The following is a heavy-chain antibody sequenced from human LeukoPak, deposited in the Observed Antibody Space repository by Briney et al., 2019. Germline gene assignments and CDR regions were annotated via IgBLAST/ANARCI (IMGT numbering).Heavy chain of an antibody. CDR1: GYTFTSYG. Sequence: ASVKVSCKASGYTFTSYGNSWVRHAPGQGHEWMGWISAYNGNTNYAKKLQGRVTMTTDTSTSTAYMELRSLRSDDAAVYYCARDPGYCSGGSCLNWFDPWGQGTLVSVSS. V-gene: IGHV1-18*01. CDR3: ARDPGYCSGGSCLNWFDP. CDR2: ISAYNGNT. J-gene: IGHJ5*02. D-gene: IGHD2-15*01.